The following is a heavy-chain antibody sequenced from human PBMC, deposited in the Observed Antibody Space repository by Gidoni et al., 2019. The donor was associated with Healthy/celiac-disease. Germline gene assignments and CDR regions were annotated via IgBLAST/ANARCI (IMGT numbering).Heavy chain of an antibody. V-gene: IGHV3-15*01. CDR2: IKSKTDGGTT. CDR1: GFTFSNAW. CDR3: TTDAPRRVVLWFGEMDV. Sequence: EVQLVESGGGLVKPGGSLSLSCAASGFTFSNAWMSWVRKAPGKGLEWVGRIKSKTDGGTTDYAEPVKGRFTISRDDSKNTLYLQMNSLKTEDTAVYYCTTDAPRRVVLWFGEMDVWGQGTTVTVSS. D-gene: IGHD3-10*01. J-gene: IGHJ6*02.